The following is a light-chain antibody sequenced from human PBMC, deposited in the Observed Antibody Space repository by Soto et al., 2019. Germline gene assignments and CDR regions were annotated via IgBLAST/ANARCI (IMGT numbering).Light chain of an antibody. CDR2: SSS. J-gene: IGKJ3*01. CDR1: QSISEF. V-gene: IGKV1-39*01. Sequence: DIQMTQSPSSLSASVGDSVTITCRSSQSISEFLSWYQQKPGKAPKLLIYSSSRVEAGVPSRFGATGSRTEFTLTINRLQPEDFATYFCQQYDRSPFTFGPGTTVDV. CDR3: QQYDRSPFT.